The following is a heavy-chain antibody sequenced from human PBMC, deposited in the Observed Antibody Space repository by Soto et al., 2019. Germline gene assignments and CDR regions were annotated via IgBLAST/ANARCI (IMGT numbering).Heavy chain of an antibody. J-gene: IGHJ4*02. CDR3: AKNSGGGGSSPLDY. Sequence: EVQLLESGGGLVQPGGSLRLSCAASGFTFTSYAMSWVRQAPGKGLEWVSSISGSGGNTYYADSVKGRFTISRDNSKNTVYVQMNSLRAEDTAIYYCAKNSGGGGSSPLDYWGQGRLVTVSS. CDR1: GFTFTSYA. CDR2: ISGSGGNT. D-gene: IGHD2-15*01. V-gene: IGHV3-23*01.